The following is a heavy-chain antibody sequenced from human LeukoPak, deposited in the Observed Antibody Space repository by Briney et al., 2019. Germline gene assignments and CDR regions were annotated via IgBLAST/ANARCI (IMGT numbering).Heavy chain of an antibody. CDR1: GNSFTSYW. CDR3: ARTSGLVGARTGWDYFDY. V-gene: IGHV5-51*01. Sequence: GESLKISCKGSGNSFTSYWIGWVRQMPGKGLEWMGIIYPDDSDTRYSPSFKGQVTISADKSISTAYLQWSSLKASDTAMYYCARTSGLVGARTGWDYFDYWGQGTLVTASS. D-gene: IGHD1-26*01. J-gene: IGHJ4*02. CDR2: IYPDDSDT.